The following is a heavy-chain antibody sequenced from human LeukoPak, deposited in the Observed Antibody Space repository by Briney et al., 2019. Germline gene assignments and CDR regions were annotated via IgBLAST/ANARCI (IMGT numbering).Heavy chain of an antibody. V-gene: IGHV3-23*01. J-gene: IGHJ4*02. CDR3: AKVETSGGANCYALDY. Sequence: GGSLRLSCAASGFTFSSYAMTWVRQAPDKGLEWVSAISGSDGSTYYADSVKGRFTISRDDSQNTLYLQMNSLSAEDTAAYYCAKVETSGGANCYALDYWGQGTLVTVSS. CDR2: ISGSDGST. CDR1: GFTFSSYA. D-gene: IGHD2-2*01.